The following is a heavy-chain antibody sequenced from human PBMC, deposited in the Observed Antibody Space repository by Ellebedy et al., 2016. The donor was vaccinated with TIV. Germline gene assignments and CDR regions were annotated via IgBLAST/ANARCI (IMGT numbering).Heavy chain of an antibody. D-gene: IGHD5-12*01. CDR2: IKQDGSEK. J-gene: IGHJ4*02. CDR1: GFSFRSYW. Sequence: GESLKISCAASGFSFRSYWMSWVRQAPGKGLEWVANIKQDGSEKYYVDSVKGRFTISRDNAMNSLFLQMNSLRVEDTAVYFCARGGYGRPFDCWGQGTLVTVSS. CDR3: ARGGYGRPFDC. V-gene: IGHV3-7*03.